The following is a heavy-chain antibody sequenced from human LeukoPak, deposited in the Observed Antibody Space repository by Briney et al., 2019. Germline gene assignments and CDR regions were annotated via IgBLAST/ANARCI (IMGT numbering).Heavy chain of an antibody. V-gene: IGHV1-2*02. CDR3: ARAFGHIVGATREYYFDY. D-gene: IGHD1-26*01. CDR2: INPNSGGT. CDR1: GYTFTDYY. J-gene: IGHJ4*02. Sequence: GASVKVSCKASGYTFTDYYMHWVRQAPGQGLEWMGWINPNSGGTYYAQKFQGRVTMTRDTSISTAYMELSRLRSDDTAVYYCARAFGHIVGATREYYFDYWGQGTLVTVSS.